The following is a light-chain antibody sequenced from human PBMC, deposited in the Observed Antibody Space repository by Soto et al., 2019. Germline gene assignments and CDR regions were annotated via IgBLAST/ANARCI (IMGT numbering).Light chain of an antibody. Sequence: DIQMTQSPSTLSASVGDRVTITCRASQSISSWLAWYQQKPGKPPILLIYKASTLESGVPSRCRRERSETEFTLTISSLQPDNGATYYCQHYHSYLCTFAQGTRLDIK. CDR3: QHYHSYLCT. CDR1: QSISSW. J-gene: IGKJ2*02. CDR2: KAS. V-gene: IGKV1-5*03.